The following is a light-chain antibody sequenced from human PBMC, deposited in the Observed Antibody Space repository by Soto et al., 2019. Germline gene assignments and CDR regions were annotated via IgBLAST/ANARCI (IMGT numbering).Light chain of an antibody. CDR2: GAS. V-gene: IGKV3-15*01. CDR1: QSVSSN. J-gene: IGKJ1*01. Sequence: EIVLTQSPATLSLSPGERATLSCRASQSVSSNLAWYQQKPGQAPRLLIYGASTRATGVPARFIGSGSGTEFTLTISRLQTEDFALYYCQHYKNWPPWTFGQGTKVDIK. CDR3: QHYKNWPPWT.